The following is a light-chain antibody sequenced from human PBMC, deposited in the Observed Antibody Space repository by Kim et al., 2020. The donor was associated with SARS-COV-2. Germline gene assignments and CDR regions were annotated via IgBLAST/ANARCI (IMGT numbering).Light chain of an antibody. V-gene: IGLV3-19*01. J-gene: IGLJ2*01. CDR2: GKN. CDR3: NSRGSNDNVL. CDR1: SLRSYY. Sequence: VALGQTVRITCQGDSLRSYYATWYQQKPEQAPIVVIYGKNNRPSGIPDRFSGSSSGDTASLTITGTQAGDEADYYCNSRGSNDNVLFGGGTKLTVL.